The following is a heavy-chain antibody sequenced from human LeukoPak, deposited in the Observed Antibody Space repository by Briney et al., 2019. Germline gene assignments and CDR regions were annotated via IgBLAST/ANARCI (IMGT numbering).Heavy chain of an antibody. J-gene: IGHJ4*02. CDR3: ARGRLGVDDFWSGYYTYYFDY. CDR2: IYYSGST. CDR1: GGSISSYY. Sequence: SETLSLTCTVSGGSISSYYWGWIRQPPGKGLEWIGYIYYSGSTNYNPSLKSRVTISVDTSKNQFSLKLSSVTAADTAVYYCARGRLGVDDFWSGYYTYYFDYWGQGTLVTVSS. V-gene: IGHV4-59*01. D-gene: IGHD3-3*01.